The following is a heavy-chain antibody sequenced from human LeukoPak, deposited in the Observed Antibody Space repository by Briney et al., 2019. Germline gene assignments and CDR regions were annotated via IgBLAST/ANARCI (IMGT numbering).Heavy chain of an antibody. J-gene: IGHJ3*02. V-gene: IGHV1-46*01. Sequence: ASVKVSCKASGYTFTSCFIHWVRQAPGQGLEWMGIIDPSGGAPRNVQKFQGRITMTRDPSSSTIHMELSSLRSEDTAVYYCARVRDYGNYYDAFDIWGQGTMVSVSS. CDR3: ARVRDYGNYYDAFDI. CDR2: IDPSGGAP. D-gene: IGHD4-11*01. CDR1: GYTFTSCF.